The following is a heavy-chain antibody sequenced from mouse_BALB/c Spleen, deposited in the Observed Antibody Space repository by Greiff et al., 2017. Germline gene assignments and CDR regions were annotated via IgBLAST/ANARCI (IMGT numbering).Heavy chain of an antibody. CDR2: ISYSGST. CDR3: ARWLRREGVFDY. V-gene: IGHV3-8*02. Sequence: EVQLQESGPSLVKPSQTLSLTCSVTGDSITSGYWNWIRKFPGNKLEYMGYISYSGSTYYNPSLKSRISITRDTSKNQYYLQLNSVTTEDTATYYCARWLRREGVFDYWGQGTTLTVSS. J-gene: IGHJ2*01. CDR1: GDSITSGY. D-gene: IGHD2-2*01.